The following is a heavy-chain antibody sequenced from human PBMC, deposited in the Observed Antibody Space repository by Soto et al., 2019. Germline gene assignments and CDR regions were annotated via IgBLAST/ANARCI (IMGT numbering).Heavy chain of an antibody. Sequence: EVQLVESEGGLVQRGGSLRLSCAASGFTFNYYWMHWVRQAPGQGLVWVSHIHSDGSTTTYADSVKGRFTISRDNAKNKLYLQMNILRAEDTAVYYCVRGDKGGFELWGQGTTVTVSS. D-gene: IGHD2-21*02. CDR3: VRGDKGGFEL. V-gene: IGHV3-74*01. J-gene: IGHJ3*01. CDR1: GFTFNYYW. CDR2: IHSDGSTT.